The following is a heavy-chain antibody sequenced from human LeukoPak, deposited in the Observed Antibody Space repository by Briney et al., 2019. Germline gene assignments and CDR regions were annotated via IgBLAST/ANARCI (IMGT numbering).Heavy chain of an antibody. J-gene: IGHJ5*02. D-gene: IGHD2-21*01. CDR1: GGSISSSSYY. V-gene: IGHV4-39*07. CDR3: ARRPIADNWFDP. Sequence: SETLSLTCTVSGGSISSSSYYWGWIRQPPGKGLEWIGSIYYSGSTYYNPSLKSRVTISVDTSKNQFSLKLSSVTAADTAVYYCARRPIADNWFDPWGQGTLVTVSS. CDR2: IYYSGST.